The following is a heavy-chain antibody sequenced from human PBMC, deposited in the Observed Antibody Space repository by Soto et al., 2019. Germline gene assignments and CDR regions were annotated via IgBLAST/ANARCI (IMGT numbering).Heavy chain of an antibody. CDR1: GDNVSTNSAT. V-gene: IGHV6-1*01. Sequence: SQTLPLTYAISGDNVSTNSATWDWIRKSPSRGLEWLGRTYYRSRWFNDYAVSVKGRITITPDTSNNQFSLQLTSLSPDDTAVYYCARLRGDSWFDSWGQGTRVTVSS. CDR3: ARLRGDSWFDS. J-gene: IGHJ5*01. CDR2: TYYRSRWFN.